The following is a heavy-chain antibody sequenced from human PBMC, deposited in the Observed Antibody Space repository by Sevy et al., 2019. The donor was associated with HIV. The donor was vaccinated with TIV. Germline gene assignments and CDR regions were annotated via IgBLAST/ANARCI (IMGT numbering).Heavy chain of an antibody. CDR2: IRSKAYGGTT. Sequence: GGSLRLSCTASGFTFGDYAMSWFRQAPGKGLEWVGFIRSKAYGGTTEYAAYVKGRFTIARADSKSIAYLQMNSLKTEDTAVYYCTRDPSAGSGYATFQHWGQGTLVTVSS. CDR3: TRDPSAGSGYATFQH. V-gene: IGHV3-49*03. D-gene: IGHD3-22*01. CDR1: GFTFGDYA. J-gene: IGHJ1*01.